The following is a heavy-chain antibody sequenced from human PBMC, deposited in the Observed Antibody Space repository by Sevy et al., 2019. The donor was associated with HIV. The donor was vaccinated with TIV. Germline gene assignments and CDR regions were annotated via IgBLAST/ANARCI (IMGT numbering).Heavy chain of an antibody. CDR3: ARDVAPSSGYYHYYFDY. D-gene: IGHD3-22*01. CDR1: GYTFTGYY. Sequence: ASVKVSCKASGYTFTGYYMHWVRQAPGQGLEWMGWINPNSGGTNYAQKFQGRVTMTRDTSISTAYMELSRLRSDDTAVYYCARDVAPSSGYYHYYFDYWGQGTLVTVSS. V-gene: IGHV1-2*02. CDR2: INPNSGGT. J-gene: IGHJ4*02.